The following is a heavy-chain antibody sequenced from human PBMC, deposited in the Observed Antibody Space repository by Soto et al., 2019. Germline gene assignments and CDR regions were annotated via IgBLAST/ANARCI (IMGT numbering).Heavy chain of an antibody. J-gene: IGHJ6*02. CDR2: IYHSGST. CDR3: AREVGDTAMVTDDGMDV. V-gene: IGHV4-38-2*02. D-gene: IGHD5-18*01. Sequence: LSLTCAVSGYSISSGYYWGWIRQPPGKGLEWIGSIYHSGSTYYNPSLKSRVTISVDTSKNQFSLKLSSVTAADTAVYYCAREVGDTAMVTDDGMDVWGQGTTVTVSS. CDR1: GYSISSGYY.